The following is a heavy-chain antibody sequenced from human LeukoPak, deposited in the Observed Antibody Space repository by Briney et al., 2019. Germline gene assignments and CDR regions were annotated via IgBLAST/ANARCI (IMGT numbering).Heavy chain of an antibody. V-gene: IGHV1-69*13. J-gene: IGHJ1*01. CDR2: IIPIFGTA. Sequence: ASVKVSCKASGGTFSSYAISWVRQAPGQGLEWMGGIIPIFGTANYAQKFQGRVTITADESTSTAYMELSSLRSEDTAVYYCARARYCGGDCYSEYFQHWGQGTLVTVSS. CDR3: ARARYCGGDCYSEYFQH. D-gene: IGHD2-21*01. CDR1: GGTFSSYA.